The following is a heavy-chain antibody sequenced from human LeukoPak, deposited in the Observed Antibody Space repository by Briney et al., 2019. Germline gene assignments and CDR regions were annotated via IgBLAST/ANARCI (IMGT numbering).Heavy chain of an antibody. CDR3: AREGSGYAMFDY. J-gene: IGHJ4*02. CDR2: IYYSGST. V-gene: IGHV4-31*11. D-gene: IGHD5-12*01. CDR1: GGSFSGYY. Sequence: PSETLSLTCAVYGGSFSGYYWSWIRQHPGKGLEWIGYIYYSGSTYYNPSLKSRVTISVDTSKNQFSLKLSSVTAADTAVYYCAREGSGYAMFDYWGQGTLVTVSS.